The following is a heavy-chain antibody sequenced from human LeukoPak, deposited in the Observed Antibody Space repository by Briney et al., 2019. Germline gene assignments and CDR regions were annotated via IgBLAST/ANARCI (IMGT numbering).Heavy chain of an antibody. CDR2: IIPIFGTA. V-gene: IGHV1-69*05. D-gene: IGHD6-13*01. CDR1: GGTFSSYA. CDR3: ASYRYSSSWFPTFDY. J-gene: IGHJ4*02. Sequence: SVKVSCKASGGTFSSYAISWVRQAPGQGLEWMGGIIPIFGTANYAQKFQGRVTITTDESTRTAYIELSTLRSDDTAVYYCASYRYSSSWFPTFDYWGQGNLVTVSS.